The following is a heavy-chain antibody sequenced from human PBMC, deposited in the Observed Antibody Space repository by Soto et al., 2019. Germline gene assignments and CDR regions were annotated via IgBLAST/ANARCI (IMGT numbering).Heavy chain of an antibody. V-gene: IGHV4-34*01. CDR1: GGSFSGYY. CDR3: ARGVYYYGMDV. J-gene: IGHJ6*02. Sequence: QVQLQQWGAGLLKPSETLSLTCAVYGGSFSGYYWSWIRQPPGKGLEWIGEINHSGSTNYNPSLKSRVTIAVDTSKNQFSLELSPVTAADTAVYYCARGVYYYGMDVWGQGTTITVSS. CDR2: INHSGST.